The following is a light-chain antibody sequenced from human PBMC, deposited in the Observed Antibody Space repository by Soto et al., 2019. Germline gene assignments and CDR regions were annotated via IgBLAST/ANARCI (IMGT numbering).Light chain of an antibody. V-gene: IGKV3-20*01. Sequence: EIVLTQSPGTLSLSPGERATLSCRASQSVSSTYLAWYQQKAGQAPRLLIYGASTRATGIPDRFSGSGSGTDFTLTIGRLEPEDFAVYYCQHYGTSLWTFGQGTKVEIK. CDR2: GAS. J-gene: IGKJ1*01. CDR1: QSVSSTY. CDR3: QHYGTSLWT.